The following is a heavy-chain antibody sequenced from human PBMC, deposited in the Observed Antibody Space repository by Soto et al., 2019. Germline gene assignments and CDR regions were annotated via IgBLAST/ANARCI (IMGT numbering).Heavy chain of an antibody. J-gene: IGHJ4*02. V-gene: IGHV4-34*01. CDR2: INHSGST. D-gene: IGHD6-13*01. CDR1: GGSFSGYY. Sequence: SETLSLTCAVYGGSFSGYYWSWIRQPPGKGLEWIGEINHSGSTNYNPSLKSRVTISVDTSKNQFSLKLSSVTAADTAVYYCARCPGIAAAGRGIDYWGQGTLVTVSS. CDR3: ARCPGIAAAGRGIDY.